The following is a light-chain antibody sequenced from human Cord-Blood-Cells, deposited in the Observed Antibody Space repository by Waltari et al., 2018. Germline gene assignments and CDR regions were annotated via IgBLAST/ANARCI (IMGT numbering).Light chain of an antibody. Sequence: SYELTQPPSVSVSPGQTASITCSGDKLVDKYACWYQQKPGQSPVLVIYQDSKRPSGIPERFSGSNSGNTATLTISGTQAMDEADYYCQAWDSSTVRVFGGGTKLTVL. CDR1: KLVDKY. J-gene: IGLJ2*01. CDR2: QDS. V-gene: IGLV3-1*01. CDR3: QAWDSSTVRV.